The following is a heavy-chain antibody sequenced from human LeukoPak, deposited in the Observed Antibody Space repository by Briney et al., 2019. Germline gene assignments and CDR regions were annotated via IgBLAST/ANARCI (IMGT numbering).Heavy chain of an antibody. J-gene: IGHJ4*02. CDR2: IYYSGNT. Sequence: SETLSLTCTVSGGSFGGSISSSTYYWGWIRQPPGKGLEWIGSIYYSGNTYYNPSLKSRVTISVDTSKNQFSLKLSSVTAADTAVYYCARLLGGYSYGYPDYWGQGTLVTVSS. CDR1: GGSFGGSISSSTYY. D-gene: IGHD5-18*01. CDR3: ARLLGGYSYGYPDY. V-gene: IGHV4-39*01.